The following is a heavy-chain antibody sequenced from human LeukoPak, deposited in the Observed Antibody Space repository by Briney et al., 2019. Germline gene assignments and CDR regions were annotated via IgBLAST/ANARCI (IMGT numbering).Heavy chain of an antibody. CDR1: GYTFTTYS. V-gene: IGHV5-51*03. CDR2: IYAGDSDA. CDR3: ASSAYSGYGLDV. Sequence: KSGESLKISCKGSGYTFTTYSIGWVRQLPGKGLEWVGIIYAGDSDARYSPSVQGQVTISADKSMNTAYLQWSSLKASHTAMYYCASSAYSGYGLDVWGKGTTVTVSS. J-gene: IGHJ6*04. D-gene: IGHD5-12*01.